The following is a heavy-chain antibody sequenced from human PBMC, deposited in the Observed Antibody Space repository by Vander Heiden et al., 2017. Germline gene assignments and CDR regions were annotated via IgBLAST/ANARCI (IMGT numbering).Heavy chain of an antibody. Sequence: QVQLVESGGGVVQPGRSLGLSCAASGFTFSSYAMHWVRQAPGKGLEWVAVISYDGSNKYYADAVKGRFTISRDNSKNTLYLQMKSLRAEDTAVYYCARYTVTTRGFDYWGQGTLVTVSS. CDR3: ARYTVTTRGFDY. CDR1: GFTFSSYA. CDR2: ISYDGSNK. V-gene: IGHV3-30*04. J-gene: IGHJ4*02. D-gene: IGHD4-17*01.